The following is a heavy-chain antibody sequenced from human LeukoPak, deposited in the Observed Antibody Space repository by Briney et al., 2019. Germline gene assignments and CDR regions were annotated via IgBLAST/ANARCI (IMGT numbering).Heavy chain of an antibody. Sequence: ASVKVSCKASGYTFTSYYMHWVRRAPGQGLEWMGIINPSGGSTSYAQKFQGRVTMTRDTSTSTVYMELSSLRSEDTAVYYCARNAYCGGDCYTQFYFDYWGQGTLVTVSS. D-gene: IGHD2-21*02. J-gene: IGHJ4*02. CDR3: ARNAYCGGDCYTQFYFDY. V-gene: IGHV1-46*01. CDR1: GYTFTSYY. CDR2: INPSGGST.